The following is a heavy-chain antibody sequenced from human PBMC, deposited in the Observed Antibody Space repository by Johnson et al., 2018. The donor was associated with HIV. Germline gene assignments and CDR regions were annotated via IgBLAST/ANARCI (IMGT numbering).Heavy chain of an antibody. D-gene: IGHD6-19*01. V-gene: IGHV3-30*04. CDR2: ISYDGSDK. CDR3: ARDPAYSSTWEGAFDI. CDR1: GFTFSSYA. J-gene: IGHJ3*02. Sequence: QVQLVESGGGVVQPGRSLRLSCAASGFTFSSYAMHWVRQAPAKGLEWVAVISYDGSDKYYADSVKGRFTISRDSSKNTLYLQMNSLRAEDTALYYCARDPAYSSTWEGAFDIWGQGTTVTVSS.